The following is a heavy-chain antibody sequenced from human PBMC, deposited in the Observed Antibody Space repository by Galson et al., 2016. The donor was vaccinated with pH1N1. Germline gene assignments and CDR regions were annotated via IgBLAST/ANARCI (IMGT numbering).Heavy chain of an antibody. CDR3: RGLNDN. J-gene: IGHJ4*02. V-gene: IGHV3-15*01. Sequence: SLRLSCAASGFTFSNAWMSWVRQAPGKGLEWVGRIKSKTDGGTTDYAAPEKGRFTLSRDDSKNTLYLQMNSLKIEDTAVYYCRGLNDNWGQGTLVTVSS. CDR1: GFTFSNAW. D-gene: IGHD3-16*01. CDR2: IKSKTDGGTT.